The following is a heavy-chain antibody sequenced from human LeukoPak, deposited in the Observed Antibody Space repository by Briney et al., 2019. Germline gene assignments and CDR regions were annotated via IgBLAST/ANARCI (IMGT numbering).Heavy chain of an antibody. CDR3: ARVGYSGWNLEY. CDR2: INQGGSVK. CDR1: GFSFRDFW. D-gene: IGHD5-12*01. J-gene: IGHJ4*02. Sequence: GGSLRLSCAASGFSFRDFWMTWVRQAPGKGLEWVANINQGGSVKYYVDSVKGRFTISRDDAKSSLYVQMNSLRDEDTAVYYCARVGYSGWNLEYWGQGTLVTVSS. V-gene: IGHV3-7*02.